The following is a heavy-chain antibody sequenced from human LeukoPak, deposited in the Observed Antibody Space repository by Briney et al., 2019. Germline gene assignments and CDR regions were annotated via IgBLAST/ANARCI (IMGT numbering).Heavy chain of an antibody. CDR3: AKDRRVRGVTAFDY. CDR1: GFTFSSYG. J-gene: IGHJ4*02. V-gene: IGHV3-30*18. D-gene: IGHD3-10*01. CDR2: ISYDGSNK. Sequence: GGSLRLSCAASGFTFSSYGMHWVRQAPGEGLEWVAVISYDGSNKYYADSVKGRFTISRDNSKNTLYLQMNSLRAEDTAVYYCAKDRRVRGVTAFDYWGQGTLVTVSS.